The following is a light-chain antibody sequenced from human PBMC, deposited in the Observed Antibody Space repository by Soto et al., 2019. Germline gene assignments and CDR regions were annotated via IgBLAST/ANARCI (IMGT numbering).Light chain of an antibody. CDR3: CSYAGSYTLL. J-gene: IGLJ2*01. V-gene: IGLV2-11*01. Sequence: QSALTQPRSVSGSPGQSVTISCTGTSSDVGGYPYVSWYQQHPGKAPKFIIYDVNKRPSGVPDRFSGSKSGTTASLTISGLQADDEADYYCCSYAGSYTLLFGGGTKLTVL. CDR1: SSDVGGYPY. CDR2: DVN.